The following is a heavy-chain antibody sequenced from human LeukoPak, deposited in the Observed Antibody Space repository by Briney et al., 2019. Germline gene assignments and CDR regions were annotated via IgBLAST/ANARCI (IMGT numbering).Heavy chain of an antibody. CDR1: GFTFSSSA. CDR2: ISSSSSYI. V-gene: IGHV3-21*01. J-gene: IGHJ4*02. Sequence: GGSLRLSCAASGFTFSSSAMSWVRQAPGKGLEWVSSISSSSSYIYYADSVKGRFTISRDNAKNSLYLQMNSLRAEDTAVYYCARLRGPHFDYYFDYWGQGTLVTVSS. D-gene: IGHD4-17*01. CDR3: ARLRGPHFDYYFDY.